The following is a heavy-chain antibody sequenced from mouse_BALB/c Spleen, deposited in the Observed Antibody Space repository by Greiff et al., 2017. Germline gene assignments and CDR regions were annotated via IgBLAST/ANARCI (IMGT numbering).Heavy chain of an antibody. CDR1: GFSLTGYG. Sequence: VHLVESGPGLVAPSQSLSITCTVSGFSLTGYGVNWVRQPPGKGLEWLGMIWGDGSTDYNSALKSRLSISKDNSKSQVFLKMNSLQTDDTARYYCARDRGYRYDWFAYWGQGTLVTVSA. V-gene: IGHV2-6-7*01. CDR3: ARDRGYRYDWFAY. CDR2: IWGDGST. J-gene: IGHJ3*01. D-gene: IGHD2-14*01.